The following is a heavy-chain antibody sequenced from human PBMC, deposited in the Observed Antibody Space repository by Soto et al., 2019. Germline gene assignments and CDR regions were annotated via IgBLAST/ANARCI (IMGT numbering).Heavy chain of an antibody. D-gene: IGHD3-10*01. J-gene: IGHJ6*02. CDR2: IYYSGST. V-gene: IGHV4-31*03. CDR3: ARARMVRGIIYYYGMDV. CDR1: GGSISSDGNY. Sequence: QVQLQESGPGLVKSSQTLSLTCNVSGGSISSDGNYWSWIRQHPEKGLEGIGYIYYSGSTNYNPSLKSRVTISVDTSKNQFSLKLNSVTAADTAVYYCARARMVRGIIYYYGMDVWGQGTTVTVSS.